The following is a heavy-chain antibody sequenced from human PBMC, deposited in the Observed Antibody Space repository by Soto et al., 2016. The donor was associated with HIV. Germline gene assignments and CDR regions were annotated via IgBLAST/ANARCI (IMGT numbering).Heavy chain of an antibody. Sequence: QVQLVQSGAEVKGPGASVRVSCKASGYTFSSYDIHWVRQATGQGLEWMGWVNPKNGNTGFAQKFQGRVTITRNTSTTTAYMELSSLRSEDTAVYYCTRQLVRGNWFDPWGQGTLVIVSS. CDR1: GYTFSSYD. J-gene: IGHJ5*02. CDR2: VNPKNGNT. D-gene: IGHD3-10*01. V-gene: IGHV1-8*01. CDR3: TRQLVRGNWFDP.